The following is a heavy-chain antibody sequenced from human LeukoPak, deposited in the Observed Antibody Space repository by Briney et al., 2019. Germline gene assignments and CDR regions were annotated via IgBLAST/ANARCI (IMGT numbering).Heavy chain of an antibody. CDR2: ISSSGSTI. D-gene: IGHD2-2*01. J-gene: IGHJ6*02. Sequence: PGGSLRLSCAASGFTFSDYYMSWIRQAPGKGLEWVSYISSSGSTIYYADSVKGRFTISRDNAKNSLYLQMNSLRAEDTAVYYCARDPLGYCSSTSCYEKLYGMDVWGQGTTVTVSS. CDR3: ARDPLGYCSSTSCYEKLYGMDV. V-gene: IGHV3-11*01. CDR1: GFTFSDYY.